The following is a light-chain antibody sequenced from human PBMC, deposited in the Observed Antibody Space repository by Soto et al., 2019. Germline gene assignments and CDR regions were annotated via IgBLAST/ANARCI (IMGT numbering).Light chain of an antibody. CDR2: DVS. CDR1: SSDVGGYNY. J-gene: IGLJ2*01. Sequence: QSALTQPASVSGSPGQSITISCTGTSSDVGGYNYVSWYQQHPGKAPKLMIYDVSNRPSGVSNRFSCSMSGNTASLTISGLQAEDEADYYCSSYTSSIVVFGGGTKLTVL. V-gene: IGLV2-14*01. CDR3: SSYTSSIVV.